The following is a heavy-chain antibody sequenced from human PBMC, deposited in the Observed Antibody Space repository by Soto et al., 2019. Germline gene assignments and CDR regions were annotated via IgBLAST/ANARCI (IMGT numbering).Heavy chain of an antibody. CDR3: ARSIRGPRRFNGMDV. J-gene: IGHJ6*02. D-gene: IGHD1-20*01. V-gene: IGHV2-70*13. CDR2: IERDDDDK. Sequence: SGPTLVNPTETLTLTCTFSGFSLTSPGMCVSWIRQSPGKALEWLALIERDDDDKYYSTSLKTRLTISKDTRKNQVVLTMANMEPADTATYYCARSIRGPRRFNGMDVWGQGTTVTVSS. CDR1: GFSLTSPGMC.